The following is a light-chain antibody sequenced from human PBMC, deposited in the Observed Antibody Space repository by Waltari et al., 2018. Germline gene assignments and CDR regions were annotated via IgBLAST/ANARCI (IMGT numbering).Light chain of an antibody. CDR1: NNDFGAYNF. CDR3: CSFATSKTYV. J-gene: IGLJ1*01. CDR2: GVT. Sequence: QSALTQPASVSGSPGQSITISCTGTNNDFGAYNFVTWYQQHPGKGPKLMISGVTSRPSGISNRFSGSKSGNTASLTISGIQAEDEADYYCCSFATSKTYVFGTGTKVTVL. V-gene: IGLV2-14*01.